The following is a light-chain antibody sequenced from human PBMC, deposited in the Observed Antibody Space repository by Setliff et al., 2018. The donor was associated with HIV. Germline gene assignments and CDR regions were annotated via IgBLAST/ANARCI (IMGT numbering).Light chain of an antibody. CDR3: CSNTGSNTYV. CDR2: QAT. J-gene: IGLJ1*01. CDR1: SGDVGRYNL. Sequence: QSALTQPASVSGPPGQSITISCTGTSGDVGRYNLVSWYQQHPGKAPKLMIYQATKRPSGVSNRFSGSKSGNTESLTISGLQAEDEADYYCCSNTGSNTYVFGTGTKVTVL. V-gene: IGLV2-23*01.